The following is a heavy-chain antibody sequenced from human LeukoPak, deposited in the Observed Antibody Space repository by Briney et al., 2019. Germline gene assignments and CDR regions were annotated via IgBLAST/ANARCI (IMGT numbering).Heavy chain of an antibody. CDR3: ARGGSNRYCSSTSCYTEGAYFDY. D-gene: IGHD2-2*02. V-gene: IGHV5-51*01. Sequence: GESLKISCKGSGYSFTSYWIGWVRQMPGKGLEWMGIIYPGDSGTRYSPSFQGQVTISADKSISTAYLQWSSLKASDTAMYFCARGGSNRYCSSTSCYTEGAYFDYWGQGTLVTVSS. CDR2: IYPGDSGT. CDR1: GYSFTSYW. J-gene: IGHJ4*02.